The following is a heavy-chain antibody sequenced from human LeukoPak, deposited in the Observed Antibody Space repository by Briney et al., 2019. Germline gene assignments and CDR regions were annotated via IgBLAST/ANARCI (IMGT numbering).Heavy chain of an antibody. J-gene: IGHJ4*02. D-gene: IGHD3/OR15-3a*01. V-gene: IGHV1-24*01. CDR1: GYTLTELS. CDR3: ATLDFPGYYFDY. Sequence: GATVKVSCKVSGYTLTELSMHWVRRAPGKGLEWMGGFDPEDGETIYAQKFQGRVTMTEDTSTDTAYMELSSLRSEDTAVYYCATLDFPGYYFDYWGQGTLVTVSS. CDR2: FDPEDGET.